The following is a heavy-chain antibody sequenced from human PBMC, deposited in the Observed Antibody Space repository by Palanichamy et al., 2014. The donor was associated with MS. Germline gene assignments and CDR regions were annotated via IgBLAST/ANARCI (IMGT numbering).Heavy chain of an antibody. D-gene: IGHD3-10*01. CDR2: IYTGGDT. V-gene: IGHV3-53*02. CDR3: ARVLVRDLGAHDV. CDR1: GFTVSSNF. J-gene: IGHJ3*01. Sequence: EVQLVETGGGLIQPGGSLRLSCAASGFTVSSNFMTWVRQAPGKGLEWVSIIYTGGDTYYADSVKGRFTISRDNSVNALYLQMNSLRVDDTAMYYCARVLVRDLGAHDVWGQGTMVTVSS.